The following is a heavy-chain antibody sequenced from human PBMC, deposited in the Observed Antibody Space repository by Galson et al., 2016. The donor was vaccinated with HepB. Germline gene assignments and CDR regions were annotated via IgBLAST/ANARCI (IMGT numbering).Heavy chain of an antibody. D-gene: IGHD3-16*01. CDR1: GYTFTSYD. V-gene: IGHV1-8*01. CDR2: MNPNSGNT. CDR3: ARDTGASGGPLFPDY. J-gene: IGHJ4*02. Sequence: SVKVSCKASGYTFTSYDINWVRQATGQGLEWMGWMNPNSGNTGYAQKFQGRVTMTRNTSRSIAYMELRSLRSDDTAVYYCARDTGASGGPLFPDYWGEGTLVTVSS.